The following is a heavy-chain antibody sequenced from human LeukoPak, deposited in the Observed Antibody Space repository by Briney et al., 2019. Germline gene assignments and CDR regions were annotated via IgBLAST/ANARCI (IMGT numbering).Heavy chain of an antibody. J-gene: IGHJ4*02. D-gene: IGHD2-15*01. CDR2: ISHDGAII. Sequence: GGSLRLPCAASGFTFSRDSMNWVRQAPGKGLEWISYISHDGAIIYYADSVRGRFTISRDNARNSLYLQMHSLRAEDTAVYYCVRDNPRCCGVVPANIDDYWGQGTLVTVSS. CDR3: VRDNPRCCGVVPANIDDY. V-gene: IGHV3-48*01. CDR1: GFTFSRDS.